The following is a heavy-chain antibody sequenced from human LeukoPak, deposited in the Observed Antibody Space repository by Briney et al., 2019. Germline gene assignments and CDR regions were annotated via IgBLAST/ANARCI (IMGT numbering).Heavy chain of an antibody. V-gene: IGHV1-8*01. Sequence: ASVKVSCKASGYTFTSYDINWVRQATGQGLEWMGWMNPNSGNTGYAQKFQGRVTMTRNTSISTAYMELSRLRSDDTAVYYCARDSRRDGYNLFDYWGQGTLVTVSS. D-gene: IGHD5-24*01. CDR1: GYTFTSYD. CDR2: MNPNSGNT. J-gene: IGHJ4*02. CDR3: ARDSRRDGYNLFDY.